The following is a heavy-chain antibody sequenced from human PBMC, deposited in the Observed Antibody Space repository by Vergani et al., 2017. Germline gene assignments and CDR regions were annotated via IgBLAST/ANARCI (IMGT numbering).Heavy chain of an antibody. D-gene: IGHD1-26*01. CDR3: AREEGEATTHAFDV. V-gene: IGHV4-4*01. J-gene: IGHJ3*01. CDR1: GGSISSSDW. Sequence: QVQLQESGPGLLKPPGTLSLTCAVSGGSISSSDWWSWVRQPPGKGLEWIGDIYHSGSTHYNPSLKRRVTISVDKSKDHFSLKLGSVTAADTAVYSCAREEGEATTHAFDVWGQGTMVTVSS. CDR2: IYHSGST.